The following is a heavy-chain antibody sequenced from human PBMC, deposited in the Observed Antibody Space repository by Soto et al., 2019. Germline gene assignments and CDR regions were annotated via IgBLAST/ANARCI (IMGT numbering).Heavy chain of an antibody. CDR3: ARDRAPGGETGPLYGMDV. CDR1: GGSISSGGYY. CDR2: IYYSGST. Sequence: LSLTCTVSGGSISSGGYYWSWIRQHPGKGLEWIGYIYYSGSTYYNPSLKSRVTISVDTSKNQFSLKLSSVTAADTAVYYCARDRAPGGETGPLYGMDVWGQGTTVTVSS. V-gene: IGHV4-31*03. D-gene: IGHD3-16*01. J-gene: IGHJ6*02.